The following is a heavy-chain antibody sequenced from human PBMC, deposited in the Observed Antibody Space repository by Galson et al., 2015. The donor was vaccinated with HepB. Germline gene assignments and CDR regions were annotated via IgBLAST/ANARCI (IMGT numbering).Heavy chain of an antibody. D-gene: IGHD6-19*01. J-gene: IGHJ4*02. V-gene: IGHV1-18*04. Sequence: SCKAPGYIFTNYGISWVRQAPGQGLEWMGWIFSRNGNTDYGQRFQGRVTMTTDTLTNTAYMELRSLRSDDTAMYYCARARYSSSPPDVWGQGSLVTVSS. CDR2: IFSRNGNT. CDR1: GYIFTNYG. CDR3: ARARYSSSPPDV.